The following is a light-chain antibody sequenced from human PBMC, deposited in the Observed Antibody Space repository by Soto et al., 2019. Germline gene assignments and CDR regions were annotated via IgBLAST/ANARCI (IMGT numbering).Light chain of an antibody. V-gene: IGLV2-8*01. CDR2: EVS. J-gene: IGLJ2*01. Sequence: QSALTQPPSASGSPGQSVTISCTGTSSDVGGYNYVSWYQQHPGKAPKLMISEVSKRPSGVPDRFSGSKSCNTASLTVSGLQADDEADYYCSSFSGNNNLVFGGGTKVTVL. CDR1: SSDVGGYNY. CDR3: SSFSGNNNLV.